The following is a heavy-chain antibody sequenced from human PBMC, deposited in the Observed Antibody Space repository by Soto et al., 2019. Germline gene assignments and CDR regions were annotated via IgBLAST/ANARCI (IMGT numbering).Heavy chain of an antibody. CDR2: ISAYNGNT. CDR3: ARDENCSGGSCYSSGVEI. J-gene: IGHJ3*02. V-gene: IGHV1-18*01. CDR1: GYTFTSYG. D-gene: IGHD2-15*01. Sequence: ASVKVSCKASGYTFTSYGISWVRQAPGQGLEWMGWISAYNGNTNYAQKLQGRVTMTTDTSTSTAYMELRSLRSDDTAVYYCARDENCSGGSCYSSGVEIWGQGTMVTV.